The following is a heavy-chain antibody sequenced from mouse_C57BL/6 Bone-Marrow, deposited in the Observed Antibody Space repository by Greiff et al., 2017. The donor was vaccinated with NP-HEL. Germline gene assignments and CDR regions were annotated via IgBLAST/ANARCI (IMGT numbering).Heavy chain of an antibody. Sequence: VQLQQPGAELVRPGTSVKLSCKASGYTFTSYWMHWVKQRPGQGLEWIGVIDPSDSYTNYNQQFKGKATLPVDTSSRTASMQLSSLTSEDSAVYYCSTVVAERMDYWCQGTSVTVSS. J-gene: IGHJ4*01. CDR3: STVVAERMDY. CDR1: GYTFTSYW. CDR2: IDPSDSYT. V-gene: IGHV1-59*01. D-gene: IGHD1-1*01.